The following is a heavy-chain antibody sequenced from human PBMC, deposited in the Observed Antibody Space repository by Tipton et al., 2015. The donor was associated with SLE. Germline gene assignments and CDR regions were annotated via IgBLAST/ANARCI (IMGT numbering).Heavy chain of an antibody. D-gene: IGHD6-13*01. Sequence: SLRLSCAASGFTFDDYAMHWVRQAPGKGLEWVSGISWNSGSIGYADSVKGRFTISRDNAKNSLYLQMNSLRAEDTALYYCAKDAVAAAQDYYMAVWGKGTTVAVSS. J-gene: IGHJ6*03. CDR1: GFTFDDYA. V-gene: IGHV3-9*01. CDR3: AKDAVAAAQDYYMAV. CDR2: ISWNSGSI.